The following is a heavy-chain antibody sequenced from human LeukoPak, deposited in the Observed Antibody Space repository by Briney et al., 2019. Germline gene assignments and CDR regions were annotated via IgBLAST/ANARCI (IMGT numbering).Heavy chain of an antibody. J-gene: IGHJ4*02. CDR1: GYTFTSYG. V-gene: IGHV1-18*01. Sequence: ASVKVSCKASGYTFTSYGISWVRQAPGQGLEWMGWISAYNGNTNYAQKLQGRVTMTTDTSTSTVYMELRSLRSDDTAVCYCARDSRPDTPFDYWGQGTLVTVSS. CDR2: ISAYNGNT. CDR3: ARDSRPDTPFDY. D-gene: IGHD2-15*01.